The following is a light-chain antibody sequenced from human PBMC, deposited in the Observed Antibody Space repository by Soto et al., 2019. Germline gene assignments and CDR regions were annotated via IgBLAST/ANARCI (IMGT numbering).Light chain of an antibody. CDR1: SSDVGLYDY. CDR3: SSYTSDSSYV. Sequence: LTQPASVSGSAGQSITISCTGTSSDVGLYDYVSWYQQHPGKAPQLMIYAVSNRPSGVSNRFSASKSGNTASLFISGLQAEDEADYYCSSYTSDSSYVFGSGTKVTVL. J-gene: IGLJ1*01. V-gene: IGLV2-14*01. CDR2: AVS.